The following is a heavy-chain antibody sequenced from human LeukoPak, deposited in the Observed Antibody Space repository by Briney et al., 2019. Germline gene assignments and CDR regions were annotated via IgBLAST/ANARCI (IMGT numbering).Heavy chain of an antibody. CDR1: GYTFTSYG. D-gene: IGHD5-12*01. J-gene: IGHJ4*02. CDR3: ARDTPLYSGYDGGRGNDY. CDR2: ISAYNGNT. Sequence: ASVKVSCKASGYTFTSYGISWVRQAPGQGLEWMGWISAYNGNTNYAQKLQGRVTMTTDTSTSTAYMELRSLRSDDTAVYYCARDTPLYSGYDGGRGNDYWGQGTLVTVSS. V-gene: IGHV1-18*01.